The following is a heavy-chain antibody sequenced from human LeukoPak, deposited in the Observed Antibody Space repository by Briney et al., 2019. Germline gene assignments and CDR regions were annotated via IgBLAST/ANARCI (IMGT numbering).Heavy chain of an antibody. CDR3: AKGPSSDYFDY. CDR2: ISDSGGRT. J-gene: IGHJ4*02. Sequence: GGSLRLSCAASGFTFSNYPMSWVRQAPGKGLEWVSAISDSGGRTYYADSVKGRFTISRDNSKNTLFLQMNRLRAEDTAVFYCAKGPSSDYFDYWGQGTLVTVSS. V-gene: IGHV3-23*01. CDR1: GFTFSNYP.